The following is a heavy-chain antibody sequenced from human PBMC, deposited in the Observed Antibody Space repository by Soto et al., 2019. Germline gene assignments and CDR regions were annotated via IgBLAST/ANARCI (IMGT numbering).Heavy chain of an antibody. CDR2: ISGSGGST. D-gene: IGHD3-22*01. V-gene: IGHV3-23*01. J-gene: IGHJ5*02. CDR1: GFTFSSYA. CDR3: AKAPRGYYDSSGYFSVNWFDP. Sequence: GGSLRLSCAASGFTFSSYAMSWVRQAPGKGLEWVSAISGSGGSTYYADSVKGRFTISRDNSKNTLYLQMNSLRAEDTAVYYCAKAPRGYYDSSGYFSVNWFDPWGQGTLVTVSS.